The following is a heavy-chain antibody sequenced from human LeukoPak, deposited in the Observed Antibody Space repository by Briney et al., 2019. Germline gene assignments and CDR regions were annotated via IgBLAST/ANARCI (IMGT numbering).Heavy chain of an antibody. CDR2: ISSSSSTI. CDR1: GFTFSSYS. J-gene: IGHJ4*02. Sequence: GGSLRLSCAASGFTFSSYSMNWVRQAPGKGLEWVSYISSSSSTIYYADSVKGRFIISRDNAKNSLYLQMNSLRAEDAAVYYCARDWSGSYFYFDYWGQGTLVTVSS. D-gene: IGHD1-26*01. V-gene: IGHV3-48*01. CDR3: ARDWSGSYFYFDY.